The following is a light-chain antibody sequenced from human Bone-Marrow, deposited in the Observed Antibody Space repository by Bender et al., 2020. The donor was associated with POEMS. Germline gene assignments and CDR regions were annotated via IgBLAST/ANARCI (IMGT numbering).Light chain of an antibody. V-gene: IGLV2-8*01. J-gene: IGLJ2*01. Sequence: QSALTQPPSASGSPGQSVTISCTGTSNDIGGYNYVSWYQQHPGKAPKLIIYEVTKRPSGVHDRFSGSKSGNTASLTVSGLQAEDEADYYCSSYASGNNVVFGGGTKLTVL. CDR2: EVT. CDR1: SNDIGGYNY. CDR3: SSYASGNNVV.